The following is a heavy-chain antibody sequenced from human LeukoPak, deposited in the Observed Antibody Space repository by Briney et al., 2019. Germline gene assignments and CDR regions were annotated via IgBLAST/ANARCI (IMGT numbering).Heavy chain of an antibody. V-gene: IGHV1-2*04. CDR3: ARVGYYDFRGGMDV. D-gene: IGHD3-3*01. CDR1: GYTFTGYY. J-gene: IGHJ6*02. Sequence: ASVKVSCKASGYTFTGYYMHWVRQAPGQGLEWMGWINPNSGGTNYAQKFQGWVTMTRDTSISTAYMELSRLRSDDTAVYYCARVGYYDFRGGMDVWGQGTTVTVSS. CDR2: INPNSGGT.